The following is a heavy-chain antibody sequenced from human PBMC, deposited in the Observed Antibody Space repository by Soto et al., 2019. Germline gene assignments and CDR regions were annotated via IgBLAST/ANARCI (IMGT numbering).Heavy chain of an antibody. CDR3: AHFYPGIAAAGTGY. CDR1: GYTFTVYY. J-gene: IGHJ4*02. CDR2: INPNSGGT. D-gene: IGHD6-13*01. Sequence: RGSVKVSCKASGYTFTVYYIHGVGQSPGQGRDWMGCINPNSGGTNYAQKFQGRVTMTRDTSISTAYMELSRLRSDDTAVYYCAHFYPGIAAAGTGYWGQGTLVTVS. V-gene: IGHV1-2*02.